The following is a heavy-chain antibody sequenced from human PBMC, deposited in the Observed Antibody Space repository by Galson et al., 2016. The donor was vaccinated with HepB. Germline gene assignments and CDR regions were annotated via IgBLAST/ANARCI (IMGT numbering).Heavy chain of an antibody. V-gene: IGHV4-59*12. D-gene: IGHD5-24*01. CDR3: ASSWSRRGLQSGGFDY. Sequence: SETLSLTCTVSGGSISSYYWSWIRQPPGKGLEWIGYIYYSGSTNYNPSLKSRVTITVDTSKNQFSLKPSSVTAADTAVYYCASSWSRRGLQSGGFDYWGQGTLVTVSS. CDR2: IYYSGST. J-gene: IGHJ4*02. CDR1: GGSISSYY.